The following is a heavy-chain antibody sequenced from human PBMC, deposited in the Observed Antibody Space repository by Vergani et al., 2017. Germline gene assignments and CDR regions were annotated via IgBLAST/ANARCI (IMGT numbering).Heavy chain of an antibody. Sequence: EVRLVDSGGGLVQPGGSLRLSCAASGFTFSDYNINWVRQAPGKGLEWVSSISSGSSYLHYADSVKGRFSVSRDNARNSVYLQMNSLRAEDTAVYYCARERYYDYIWGSHIDALDIWGQGTMVSVSS. V-gene: IGHV3-21*02. CDR1: GFTFSDYN. CDR3: ARERYYDYIWGSHIDALDI. CDR2: ISSGSSYL. D-gene: IGHD3-16*01. J-gene: IGHJ3*02.